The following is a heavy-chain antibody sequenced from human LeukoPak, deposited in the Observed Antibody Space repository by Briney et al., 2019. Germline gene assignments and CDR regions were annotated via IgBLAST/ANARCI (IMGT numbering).Heavy chain of an antibody. Sequence: GASVKVSCKASGYTFTSYGISWVRQAPGQGLEWMGWISAYNGNTNYAQKLQGRVTMTTDTSTSTAYMELRSLRSDDTAVYYCAGSGGSVGLDAFGIWGQGTMVTVSS. CDR1: GYTFTSYG. CDR3: AGSGGSVGLDAFGI. V-gene: IGHV1-18*01. J-gene: IGHJ3*02. D-gene: IGHD1-26*01. CDR2: ISAYNGNT.